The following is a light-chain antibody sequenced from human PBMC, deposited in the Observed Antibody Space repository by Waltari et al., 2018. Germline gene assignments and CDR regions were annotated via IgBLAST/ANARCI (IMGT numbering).Light chain of an antibody. CDR3: QRYGTLPAT. CDR1: HSVSRALRT. CDR2: DAS. V-gene: IGKV3-20*01. J-gene: IGKJ1*01. Sequence: EIVLTQSPGTLSLSPGERATLSCRARHSVSRALRTLAWYQQKPGQAPRLLIYDASTRATGIPDRFSGSGSGTDFTLTISRLEPDDFAVYYCQRYGTLPATFGQGTKVEIK.